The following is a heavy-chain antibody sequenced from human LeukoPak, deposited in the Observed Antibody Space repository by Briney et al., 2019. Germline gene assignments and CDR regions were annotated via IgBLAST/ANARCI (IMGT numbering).Heavy chain of an antibody. CDR3: ARDASSSGWHGGY. D-gene: IGHD6-19*01. CDR2: ISYDGSNK. CDR1: GFTFSSYA. J-gene: IGHJ4*02. Sequence: GGSLRLSRAASGFTFSSYAMHWVRQAPGKGLEWVAVISYDGSNKYYADSVKGRFTISRDNSKNTLYLQMNSLRAEDTAVYYCARDASSSGWHGGYWGQGTLVTVSS. V-gene: IGHV3-30*04.